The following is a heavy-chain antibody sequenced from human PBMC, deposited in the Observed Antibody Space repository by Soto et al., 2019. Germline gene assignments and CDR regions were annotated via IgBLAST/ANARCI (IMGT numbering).Heavy chain of an antibody. V-gene: IGHV1-2*02. J-gene: IGHJ4*02. Sequence: GASVKVSCKVSGYSFVGYYLHWMRQAPGQGLEWLGWINPTTGGTNYPQKFQGRVTMTRDTSISTAYMELSSLRSEDTAVYYCARDKYYYDSSGGPLDYWGQGTLVTVSS. D-gene: IGHD3-22*01. CDR2: INPTTGGT. CDR1: GYSFVGYY. CDR3: ARDKYYYDSSGGPLDY.